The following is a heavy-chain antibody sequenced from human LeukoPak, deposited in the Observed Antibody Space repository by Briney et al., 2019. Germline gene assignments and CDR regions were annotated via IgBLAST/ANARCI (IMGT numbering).Heavy chain of an antibody. CDR2: FSTTDGTA. D-gene: IGHD6-13*01. V-gene: IGHV3-23*01. CDR3: AKARIAAAGTGAFDV. CDR1: GFTFSSYA. J-gene: IGHJ3*01. Sequence: PGGSLRLSCAASGFTFSSYAITCVRQAPGKGLEWGSAFSTTDGTAKYAPSVKSRVTISIDNSKNRLYLQMNSLSAEDTAVYYCAKARIAAAGTGAFDVWGQGTMVTVSS.